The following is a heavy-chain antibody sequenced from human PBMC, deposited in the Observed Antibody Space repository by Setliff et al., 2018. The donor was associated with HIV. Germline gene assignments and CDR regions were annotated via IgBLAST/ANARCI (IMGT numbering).Heavy chain of an antibody. CDR3: ARVPLSSPSRPGGYFDY. D-gene: IGHD3-16*01. CDR2: IYYSGST. V-gene: IGHV4-59*12. Sequence: KASETLSLTCTVSGGSISRYYWSWIRQPPGKGLEWIGYIYYSGSTNYNPSLKSRVTISVDTSKKQFSLRLSSVTAADTAVYYCARVPLSSPSRPGGYFDYWGQGTLVTISS. CDR1: GGSISRYY. J-gene: IGHJ4*02.